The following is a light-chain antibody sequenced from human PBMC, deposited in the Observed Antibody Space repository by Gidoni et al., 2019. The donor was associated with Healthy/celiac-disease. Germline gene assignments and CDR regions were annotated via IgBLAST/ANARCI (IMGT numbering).Light chain of an antibody. J-gene: IGLJ2*01. V-gene: IGLV2-14*03. CDR1: SSDVGGYND. CDR3: SSYTSSSTYVV. Sequence: QSALTQPASVSGPPGQSITISCTGTSSDVGGYNDVSWYQQHPGKAPKLMIYDVSNRPSGVSNRFSGSKSGNTASLTISGLQAEDEADYYCSSYTSSSTYVVFGGGTKLTVL. CDR2: DVS.